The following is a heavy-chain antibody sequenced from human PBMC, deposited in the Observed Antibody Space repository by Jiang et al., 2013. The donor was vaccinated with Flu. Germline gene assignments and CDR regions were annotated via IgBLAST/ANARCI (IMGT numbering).Heavy chain of an antibody. CDR3: ARWRSYCGGARCFEGSHSYFDY. CDR2: INFRGVT. CDR1: GGSFSAYY. Sequence: LKPSETLSLTCAASGGSFSAYYWSWIRQPPGKGLEWIGEINFRGVTKSSPSLKSRVTISVDRYTNQFSLTLTSVSAADTAVYYCARWRSYCGGARCFEGSHSYFDYWGQGTLVTVSS. J-gene: IGHJ4*02. V-gene: IGHV4-34*01. D-gene: IGHD2-21*01.